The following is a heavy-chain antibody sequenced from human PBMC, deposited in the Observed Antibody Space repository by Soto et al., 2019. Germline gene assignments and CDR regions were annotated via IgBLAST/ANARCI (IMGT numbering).Heavy chain of an antibody. V-gene: IGHV4-34*01. CDR2: INHSGST. J-gene: IGHJ5*02. D-gene: IGHD3-22*01. CDR1: GGSFSGYY. Sequence: SETLSLTCAVYGGSFSGYYWSWIRQPPGKGLEWIGEINHSGSTNYNPSLKSRVTISVDTSKNQFSLKLSSVTAADTAVYYCARTYDSSENWFDPWGQGTLVTVPQ. CDR3: ARTYDSSENWFDP.